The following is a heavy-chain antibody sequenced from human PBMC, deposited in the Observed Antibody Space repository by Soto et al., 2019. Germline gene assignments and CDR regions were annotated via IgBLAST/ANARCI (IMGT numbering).Heavy chain of an antibody. CDR3: ARDSGSYYLDY. CDR2: ISGDGTTT. V-gene: IGHV3-64*02. J-gene: IGHJ4*02. CDR1: GFTFSTYT. Sequence: GGSLRLSCAASGFTFSTYTMHWVRQAPGKGLQYVSAISGDGTTTYYTDSLEGRFTVSRDNSKNTLYLQMGSLRAEDMGVYYCARDSGSYYLDYWGQGTLVTVS. D-gene: IGHD1-26*01.